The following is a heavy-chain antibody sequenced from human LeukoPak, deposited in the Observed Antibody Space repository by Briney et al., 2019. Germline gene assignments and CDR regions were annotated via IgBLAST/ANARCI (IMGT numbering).Heavy chain of an antibody. CDR3: ARGSDYYDSSGYYPLFDY. J-gene: IGHJ4*02. CDR2: IYYSGST. V-gene: IGHV4-59*01. Sequence: SETLSLTCTVSGGSISSYYWSWIRQPPGKGLEWIGYIYYSGSTNYNPSLKSRVTISVDTPKNQFSLKLSSVTAADTAVYYCARGSDYYDSSGYYPLFDYWGQGTLVTVSS. D-gene: IGHD3-22*01. CDR1: GGSISSYY.